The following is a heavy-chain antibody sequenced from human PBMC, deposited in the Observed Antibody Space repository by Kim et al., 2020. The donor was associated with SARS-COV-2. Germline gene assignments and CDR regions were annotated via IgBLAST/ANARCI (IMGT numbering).Heavy chain of an antibody. CDR1: GFTFSSYA. J-gene: IGHJ4*02. V-gene: IGHV3-23*01. D-gene: IGHD3-10*01. CDR2: ISGSGGST. Sequence: GGSLRLSCAASGFTFSSYAMSWVRQAPGKGLEWVSAISGSGGSTYYADSVKGRFTISRDNSKNTLYLQMNSLRAEDTAVYYCAKDGVMRSRFPRITMVRGARYFDYWGQGTLVTVSS. CDR3: AKDGVMRSRFPRITMVRGARYFDY.